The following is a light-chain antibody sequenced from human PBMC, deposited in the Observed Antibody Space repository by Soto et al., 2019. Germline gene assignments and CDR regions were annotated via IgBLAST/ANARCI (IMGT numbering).Light chain of an antibody. V-gene: IGLV2-14*01. J-gene: IGLJ2*01. Sequence: QSWLTQPASVSRSPGQSITISCTGTSSDVGGYNYVPWYQQHPGKAPKLMIYEVSNRPSGASNRFSGSNSGNTASLPTSGLQAEDEADYYRSSYTSSSTLVFGGGTQLTVL. CDR1: SSDVGGYNY. CDR3: SSYTSSSTLV. CDR2: EVS.